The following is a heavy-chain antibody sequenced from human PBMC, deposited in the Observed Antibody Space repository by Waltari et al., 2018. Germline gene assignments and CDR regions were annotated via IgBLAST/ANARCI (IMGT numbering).Heavy chain of an antibody. CDR2: INPSGGST. CDR3: AGVTESLRFDY. D-gene: IGHD5-12*01. V-gene: IGHV1-46*01. Sequence: QVQLVQSGAEVKKPGASVKVSCKASGYTFTSYYMHWVRQAPGQGLEWMGIINPSGGSTSYAQKFQGRVTMTRETSTSTVYMELSSLRSEDTAVYYCAGVTESLRFDYWGQGTLVTVSS. J-gene: IGHJ4*02. CDR1: GYTFTSYY.